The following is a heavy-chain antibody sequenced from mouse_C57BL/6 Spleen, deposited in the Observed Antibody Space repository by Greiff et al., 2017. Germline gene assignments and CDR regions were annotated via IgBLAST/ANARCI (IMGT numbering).Heavy chain of an antibody. Sequence: QVHVKQSGAELARPGASVKLSCKASGYTFTSYGISWVKQRTGQGLEWIGEIYPRSGNTYYNEKFKGKATLTADKSSSTAYMELRSLTSEDSAVYFCARETTVDYYAMDYWGQGTSVTVSS. J-gene: IGHJ4*01. CDR3: ARETTVDYYAMDY. CDR1: GYTFTSYG. V-gene: IGHV1-81*01. CDR2: IYPRSGNT. D-gene: IGHD1-1*01.